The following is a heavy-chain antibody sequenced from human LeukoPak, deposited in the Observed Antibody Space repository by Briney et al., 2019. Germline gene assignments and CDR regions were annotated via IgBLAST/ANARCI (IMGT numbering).Heavy chain of an antibody. CDR3: AKSTYNWNPGSYYFDY. Sequence: PGGSLRLSCAASGFTFSSYAMSWVRQAPGKGLEWVSGISGSGGNTYYADSVKGRFTISRDNSKNTLYLQMNSLRAEDTAIYYCAKSTYNWNPGSYYFDYWGQGTLVTVSS. D-gene: IGHD1-20*01. J-gene: IGHJ4*02. CDR1: GFTFSSYA. V-gene: IGHV3-23*01. CDR2: ISGSGGNT.